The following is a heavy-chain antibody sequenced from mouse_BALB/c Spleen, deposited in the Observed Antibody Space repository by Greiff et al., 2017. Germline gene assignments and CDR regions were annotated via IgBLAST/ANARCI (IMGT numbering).Heavy chain of an antibody. D-gene: IGHD1-1*01. V-gene: IGHV1-14*01. J-gene: IGHJ1*01. CDR2: INPYNDGT. CDR1: GYTFTSYV. Sequence: LQESGPELVKPGASVKMSCKASGYTFTSYVMHWVKQKPGQGLEWIGYINPYNDGTKYNEKFKGKATLTSDKSSSTAYMELSSLTSEDSAVYYCARATVVAPRYFDVWGAGTTVTVSS. CDR3: ARATVVAPRYFDV.